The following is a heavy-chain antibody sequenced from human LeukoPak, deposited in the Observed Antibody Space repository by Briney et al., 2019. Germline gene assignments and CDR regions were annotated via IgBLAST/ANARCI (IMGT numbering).Heavy chain of an antibody. CDR1: GGSISSYY. J-gene: IGHJ5*02. CDR2: IYYSGST. Sequence: SETLSLTCTVSGGSISSYYWSWIRQPPGKGLEWIGYIYYSGSTNYNPSLKSRVTISVDTSKNQFSLKLSSVTAADTAVYYCARDGGSYLHPNWFDPWGQGTLVAVSS. CDR3: ARDGGSYLHPNWFDP. V-gene: IGHV4-59*01. D-gene: IGHD1-26*01.